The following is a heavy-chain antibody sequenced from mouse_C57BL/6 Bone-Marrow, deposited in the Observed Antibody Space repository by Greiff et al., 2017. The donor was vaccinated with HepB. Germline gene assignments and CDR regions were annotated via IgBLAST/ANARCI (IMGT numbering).Heavy chain of an antibody. CDR3: ARYLDGYDGYFDV. CDR2: ILPGSGST. CDR1: GYTFTGYW. V-gene: IGHV1-9*01. J-gene: IGHJ1*03. D-gene: IGHD2-2*01. Sequence: QVQLKESGAELMKPGASVKLSCKATGYTFTGYWIEWVKQRPGHGLEWIGEILPGSGSTNYTEKFKGKATFTADTSSNTAYMQLSSLTTEDSAIYYCARYLDGYDGYFDVWGTGTTVTVSS.